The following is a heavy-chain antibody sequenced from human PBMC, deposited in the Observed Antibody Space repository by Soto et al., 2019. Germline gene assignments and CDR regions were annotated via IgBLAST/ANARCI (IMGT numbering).Heavy chain of an antibody. CDR2: ISYDGSNK. J-gene: IGHJ4*02. Sequence: QVQLVESGGGVVQPGRSLRLSCAASGFTFSSYGMHCVRQAPGKGVEWVAVISYDGSNKYFADSVKGRFTISRDNSTNTLYLQVSSLRVEDTAVYFCAKDTSGYSFGYAAGYFDYWGQGTLVTVSS. CDR3: AKDTSGYSFGYAAGYFDY. CDR1: GFTFSSYG. D-gene: IGHD5-18*01. V-gene: IGHV3-30*18.